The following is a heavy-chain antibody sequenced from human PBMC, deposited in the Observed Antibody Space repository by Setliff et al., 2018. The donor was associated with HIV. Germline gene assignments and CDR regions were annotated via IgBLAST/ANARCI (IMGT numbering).Heavy chain of an antibody. CDR2: IYHTGST. CDR1: DYSISSGFY. J-gene: IGHJ1*01. D-gene: IGHD3-22*01. V-gene: IGHV4-38-2*01. CDR3: ARQWRDQYNSGVSTEYFQH. Sequence: PSETLSLTCAVSDYSISSGFYWGWIRQPPGKGLEWIGSIYHTGSTYYNPSLKSRVTISVDTSKNQFSLKLRSVTAADTAVYYCARQWRDQYNSGVSTEYFQHWGLGTLVTVSS.